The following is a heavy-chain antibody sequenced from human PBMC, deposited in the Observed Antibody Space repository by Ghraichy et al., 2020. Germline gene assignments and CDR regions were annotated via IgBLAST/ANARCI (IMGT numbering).Heavy chain of an antibody. CDR1: GGSFSGYY. CDR3: ARNSPNYDDFWSGYLYRDYYGMDV. V-gene: IGHV4-34*01. CDR2: INHSGST. D-gene: IGHD3-3*01. Sequence: SETLSLTCAVYGGSFSGYYWSWIRQPPGKGLEWIGEINHSGSTNYNPSLKSRVTISVDTSKNQFSLKLTSVTAADTAVFYCARNSPNYDDFWSGYLYRDYYGMDVWGQGTTVTVSS. J-gene: IGHJ6*02.